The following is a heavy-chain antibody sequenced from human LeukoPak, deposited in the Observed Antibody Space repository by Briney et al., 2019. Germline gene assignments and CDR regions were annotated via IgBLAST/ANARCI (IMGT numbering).Heavy chain of an antibody. J-gene: IGHJ3*01. CDR3: AVDVTVAGVRKGFDV. CDR1: GGIFTNYA. Sequence: ASVKVSCKASGGIFTNYAFSWVRQAPGQGLEWMGRIVPILGVAIYPQKFQDRVTITADKSTSTAYMEVTSLTSDDTAMYYCAVDVTVAGVRKGFDVWGRGTMVTVSS. CDR2: IVPILGVA. V-gene: IGHV1-69*04. D-gene: IGHD2-15*01.